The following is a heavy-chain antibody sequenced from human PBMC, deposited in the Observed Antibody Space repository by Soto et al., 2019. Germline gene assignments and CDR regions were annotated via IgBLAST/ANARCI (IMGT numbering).Heavy chain of an antibody. V-gene: IGHV5-51*01. CDR1: GYSFTSYW. D-gene: IGHD6-13*01. J-gene: IGHJ6*02. CDR3: TRNSAACKNYFGMDG. Sequence: GESLKISCKGSGYSFTSYWIGWVRQMPGKGLEWMGIIYPGDSDTRYSPSFQGQVTISADKSISTAYLQWSSLKASDTAMYYFTRNSAACKNYFGMDGWGQGTTVTVSS. CDR2: IYPGDSDT.